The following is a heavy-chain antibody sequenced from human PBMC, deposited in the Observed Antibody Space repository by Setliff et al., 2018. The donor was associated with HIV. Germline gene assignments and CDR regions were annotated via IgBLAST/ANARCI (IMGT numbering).Heavy chain of an antibody. D-gene: IGHD3-10*01. Sequence: SETLSLTCTVSGGSISSSSYYWGWIRQPPGKGLEWIGSIYYSGSTNYNPSLKSRVTISVDTSKNQFSLKLSSVTAADTAVYYCARLYGSGSYQVDYWGQGTLVTVS. CDR2: IYYSGST. V-gene: IGHV4-39*07. CDR3: ARLYGSGSYQVDY. CDR1: GGSISSSSYY. J-gene: IGHJ4*02.